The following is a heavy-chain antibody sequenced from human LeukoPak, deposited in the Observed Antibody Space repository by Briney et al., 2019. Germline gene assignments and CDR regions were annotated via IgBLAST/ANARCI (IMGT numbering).Heavy chain of an antibody. Sequence: GGSLRLSCAASGFSFYNYGMHWVRQAPGKGLEWVALIWYDGSKIFYGDSVKGRFTISRDNSKNTLYLQMNSLRAEDTAVYYCARDANYYDSSGYYVGAFDIWGQGTMVTVSS. CDR2: IWYDGSKI. D-gene: IGHD3-22*01. CDR3: ARDANYYDSSGYYVGAFDI. CDR1: GFSFYNYG. V-gene: IGHV3-30*02. J-gene: IGHJ3*02.